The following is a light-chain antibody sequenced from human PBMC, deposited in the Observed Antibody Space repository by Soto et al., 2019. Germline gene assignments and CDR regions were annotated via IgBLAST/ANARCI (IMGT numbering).Light chain of an antibody. J-gene: IGLJ1*01. Sequence: QSVLTQPASVSGSPGQSITISCIGTSSDVGGYNYVSWYQQHPGKAPKLMVYEVSNRPSGVSNRFSGSKSGNTASLTISGLRAEDEADYYCSSYTSSTSYVFGTGTKVTVL. V-gene: IGLV2-14*01. CDR3: SSYTSSTSYV. CDR1: SSDVGGYNY. CDR2: EVS.